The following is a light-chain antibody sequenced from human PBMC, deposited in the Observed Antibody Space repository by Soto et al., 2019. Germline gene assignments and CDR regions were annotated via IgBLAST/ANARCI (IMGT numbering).Light chain of an antibody. V-gene: IGKV3-15*01. CDR1: QSVSTN. Sequence: EIVMAQSPATLSVSPGERATPSCRASQSVSTNVAWYQQKPGQAPRLLIYGASTRATGIPARFSGSGSGTEFTLTIGSLLSEDFAVYYCQQYDNWPPLTFGGGTKVDIK. CDR2: GAS. J-gene: IGKJ4*01. CDR3: QQYDNWPPLT.